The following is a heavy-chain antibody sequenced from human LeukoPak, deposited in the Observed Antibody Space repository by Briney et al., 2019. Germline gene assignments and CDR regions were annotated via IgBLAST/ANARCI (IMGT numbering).Heavy chain of an antibody. V-gene: IGHV4-39*01. Sequence: SETLSLTRTVSGGSISSSSYYWGWIRQPPGKGLEWIGSIYYSGSTYYNPSLKSRVTISVDTSKNQFSLKLSSVTAADTAVYYCARRSRGVTRFDYWGQGTLVTVSS. CDR3: ARRSRGVTRFDY. CDR2: IYYSGST. CDR1: GGSISSSSYY. D-gene: IGHD3-10*01. J-gene: IGHJ4*02.